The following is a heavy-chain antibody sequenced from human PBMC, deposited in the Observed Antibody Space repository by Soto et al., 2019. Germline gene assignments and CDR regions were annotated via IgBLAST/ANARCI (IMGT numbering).Heavy chain of an antibody. Sequence: EVVLLESGGGLAQPGGSLRLSCVASGFTFSKYAMNWVRQAPGKGLEWVASISGTAVSTDYADSVKGRFTISRDNAKNTVFLQMNSLRREDTAVYYCARSRSGAVADSFDYWGQGTPVTVSS. CDR1: GFTFSKYA. CDR3: ARSRSGAVADSFDY. V-gene: IGHV3-23*01. CDR2: ISGTAVST. D-gene: IGHD3-10*01. J-gene: IGHJ4*02.